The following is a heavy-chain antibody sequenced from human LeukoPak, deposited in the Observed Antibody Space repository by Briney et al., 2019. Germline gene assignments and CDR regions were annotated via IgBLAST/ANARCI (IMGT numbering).Heavy chain of an antibody. CDR1: GFTFSDRH. V-gene: IGHV3-72*01. D-gene: IGHD6-25*01. J-gene: IGHJ4*02. Sequence: GGSLRLSCAVSGFTFSDRHMDWLRQAPGKGLEWVGRSRSRSNPNSCSLEFAASVEGRFTISRDDSKNSLYRQMNSLKTEDTAVYYCVRLITTVSGQYHFDYWGPGTLVTVSS. CDR2: SRSRSNPNSCSL. CDR3: VRLITTVSGQYHFDY.